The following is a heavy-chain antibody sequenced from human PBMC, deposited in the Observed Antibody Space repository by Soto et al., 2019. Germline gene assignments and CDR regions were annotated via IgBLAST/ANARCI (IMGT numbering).Heavy chain of an antibody. CDR3: AKGRGGSGSLTPRVDF. CDR1: GFTFNNYA. CDR2: ISGGGDTT. V-gene: IGHV3-23*01. J-gene: IGHJ4*02. D-gene: IGHD3-10*01. Sequence: EVQLLESGGGLVQPGGSLRLSCAASGFTFNNYAMTWVRQAPGKGLEWVSAISGGGDTTSYAHSVKGRFTVSRDGSKNTLYLQMSSLRAVDTALYYCAKGRGGSGSLTPRVDFWGQGTLVTVSS.